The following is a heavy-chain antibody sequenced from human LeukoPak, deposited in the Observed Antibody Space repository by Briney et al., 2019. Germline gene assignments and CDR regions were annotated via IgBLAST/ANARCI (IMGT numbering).Heavy chain of an antibody. Sequence: PSETLSLTCTVSGGSISSYYWSWIRQPAGKGLEWIGRIYTSGSTNYNXSLKSRVTMSVDTSKNQFSLEVNSVTAADTAVYYCARCTSTSCYNFDYWGQGTLVTVSS. D-gene: IGHD2-2*02. V-gene: IGHV4-4*07. CDR3: ARCTSTSCYNFDY. CDR1: GGSISSYY. CDR2: IYTSGST. J-gene: IGHJ4*02.